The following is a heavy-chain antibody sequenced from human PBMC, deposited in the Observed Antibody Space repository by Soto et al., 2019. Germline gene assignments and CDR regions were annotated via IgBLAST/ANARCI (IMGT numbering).Heavy chain of an antibody. J-gene: IGHJ4*02. CDR2: IIPILGIA. V-gene: IGHV1-69*02. D-gene: IGHD3-3*01. Sequence: SVKVSCKASGGTFSSYTISWVRQAPGQGLEWMGRIIPILGIANYAQKFQGRVTITADKSTSTAYMELSSLRSEDTAVYYCAILTYYDFWSGYPIDYWGQGTLVTVSS. CDR1: GGTFSSYT. CDR3: AILTYYDFWSGYPIDY.